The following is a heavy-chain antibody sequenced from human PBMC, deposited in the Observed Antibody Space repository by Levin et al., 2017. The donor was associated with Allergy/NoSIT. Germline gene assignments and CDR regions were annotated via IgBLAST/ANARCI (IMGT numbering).Heavy chain of an antibody. CDR2: IFYSGST. CDR3: AGHGGYSSSPTA. Sequence: SETLSLTCTVSGGSTSSYYWSWIRQPPGKGLEWIGYIFYSGSTNYNPSLRSRVTISVDTSKNQLSLKLSSVTAADTAVYYCAGHGGYSSSPTAWGKGTTVTVSS. V-gene: IGHV4-59*08. D-gene: IGHD6-13*01. CDR1: GGSTSSYY. J-gene: IGHJ6*04.